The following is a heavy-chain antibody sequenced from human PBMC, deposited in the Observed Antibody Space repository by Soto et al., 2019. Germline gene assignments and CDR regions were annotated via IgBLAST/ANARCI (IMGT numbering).Heavy chain of an antibody. V-gene: IGHV3-23*01. CDR1: GFTFCTYP. Sequence: ASLRLSCAAAGFTFCTYPMRRFRQAQGRGLEWASGLSGGGTTYYADSVKGPFTISRDIYKNTLYLQLKSLRAEDTAVYYCANSVMPGYWRGGNCYYHLDYWPQGCLDTVTS. D-gene: IGHD2-15*01. CDR3: ANSVMPGYWRGGNCYYHLDY. CDR2: LSGGGTT. J-gene: IGHJ4*02.